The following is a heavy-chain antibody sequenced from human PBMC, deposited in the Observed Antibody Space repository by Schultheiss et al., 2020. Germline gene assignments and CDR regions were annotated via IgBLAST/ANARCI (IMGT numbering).Heavy chain of an antibody. D-gene: IGHD6-13*01. Sequence: GGSLRLSCAASGFTFSAYWMTWVRQAPGKGLEWVSAISGSGGSTYYTDSVKGRFTVSRDNSKNTVYLQMNSLRAEDTAVYYCAKTYHSSSWYYDLWGQGTLVTVSS. CDR3: AKTYHSSSWYYDL. J-gene: IGHJ5*02. V-gene: IGHV3-23*01. CDR2: ISGSGGST. CDR1: GFTFSAYW.